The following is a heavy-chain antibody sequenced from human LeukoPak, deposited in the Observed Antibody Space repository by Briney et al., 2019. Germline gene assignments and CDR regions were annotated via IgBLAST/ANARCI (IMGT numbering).Heavy chain of an antibody. J-gene: IGHJ4*02. CDR2: IDYSGST. Sequence: SETLSLTCTVSGGSLHNYYWSWIRQPPGKGLEWIGYIDYSGSTNYNPSLKSRVTISVDTSQNQFSLKLSSVTAEDTAVYYCAKDRESYYCSSSNCYLDYWGQGTLVTVSS. CDR1: GGSLHNYY. CDR3: AKDRESYYCSSSNCYLDY. V-gene: IGHV4-59*01. D-gene: IGHD2-2*01.